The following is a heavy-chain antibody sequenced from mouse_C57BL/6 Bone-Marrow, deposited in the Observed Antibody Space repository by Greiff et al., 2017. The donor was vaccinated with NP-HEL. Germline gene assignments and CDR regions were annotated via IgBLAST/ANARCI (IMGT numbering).Heavy chain of an antibody. J-gene: IGHJ4*01. D-gene: IGHD1-1*01. CDR1: GYAFSSSW. CDR2: IYPGDGDT. V-gene: IGHV1-82*01. CDR3: ARDYGSTRGYAMDY. Sequence: QVQLQQSGPELVKPGASVKISCKASGYAFSSSWMNWVKQRPGKGLEWIGRIYPGDGDTNYNGKFEGKATLTADKSSSTAYMQLSSLTSEDSAVYFCARDYGSTRGYAMDYWGQGTSVTVSS.